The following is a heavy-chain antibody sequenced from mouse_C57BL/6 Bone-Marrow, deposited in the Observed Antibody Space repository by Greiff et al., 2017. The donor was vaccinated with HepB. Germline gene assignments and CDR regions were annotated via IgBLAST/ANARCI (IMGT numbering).Heavy chain of an antibody. CDR3: ARVEDY. CDR1: GYTFTSYT. Sequence: VHLVESGAELARPGASVKMSCKASGYTFTSYTMHWVKQRPGQGLEWIGYINPSSGYTKYNQKFKDKATLTADKSSSTAYIQLSSLTSEDSAVYYCARVEDYWGQGTTLTVSS. CDR2: INPSSGYT. V-gene: IGHV1-4*01. J-gene: IGHJ2*01.